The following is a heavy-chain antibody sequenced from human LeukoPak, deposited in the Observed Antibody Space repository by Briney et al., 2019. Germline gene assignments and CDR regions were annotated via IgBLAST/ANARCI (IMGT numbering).Heavy chain of an antibody. J-gene: IGHJ4*02. Sequence: PGGSLRLSCAASGFTFSSYSMNWVRQAPGKGLEWVSYISSSSGTIYYADSVKGRFTISRGSAKNSLYLQMNSLRAEDTAVYYCAKDNYEGMTTVTPIDYWGQGTLVTVSS. CDR1: GFTFSSYS. D-gene: IGHD4-17*01. CDR3: AKDNYEGMTTVTPIDY. V-gene: IGHV3-48*04. CDR2: ISSSSGTI.